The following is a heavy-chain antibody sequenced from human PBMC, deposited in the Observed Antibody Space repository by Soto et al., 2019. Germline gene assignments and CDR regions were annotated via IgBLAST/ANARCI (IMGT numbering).Heavy chain of an antibody. V-gene: IGHV3-11*05. J-gene: IGHJ5*02. D-gene: IGHD6-13*01. Sequence: QVQLVESGGGLVKPGGSLRLSCAASGFTFSDYYMSWIRQAPGKGLEWVSYISSSSSYTNYADSVKGRFTISRDNAKNSRYLQMNSLRAEDTAVYYCAREVAAAAGTMGFDPWGQGTLVTVSS. CDR2: ISSSSSYT. CDR1: GFTFSDYY. CDR3: AREVAAAAGTMGFDP.